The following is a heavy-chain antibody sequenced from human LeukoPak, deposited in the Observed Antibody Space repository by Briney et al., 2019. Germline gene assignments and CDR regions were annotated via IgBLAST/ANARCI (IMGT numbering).Heavy chain of an antibody. J-gene: IGHJ4*02. V-gene: IGHV3-23*01. D-gene: IGHD3-22*01. CDR3: AKRGVVIRVILVGFHKEAYYFDS. CDR2: ISGSGGST. CDR1: GITLSNYG. Sequence: EGSLRLSCAVSGITLSNYGMSWVRQAPGKGLEWVAGISGSGGSTNYADSAKGRFTISRDNPKNTLYLQMNILRAEDTAVYFCAKRGVVIRVILVGFHKEAYYFDSWGQGALVTVSS.